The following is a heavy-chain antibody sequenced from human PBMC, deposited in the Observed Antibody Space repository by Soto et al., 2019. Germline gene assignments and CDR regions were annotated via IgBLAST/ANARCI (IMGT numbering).Heavy chain of an antibody. Sequence: QVQLEESGGGVVQPGRSLRLSCAASRFTFSTYGMHWVRQAPGKGLEWVAVIWYDGSKKYYADSVKGRFTISRDNSKNTLYLQMNSLRAEDTAVYYCARLGGYEGKFYYFGLDVWGQGTTVTVSS. CDR2: IWYDGSKK. V-gene: IGHV3-33*01. J-gene: IGHJ6*02. CDR3: ARLGGYEGKFYYFGLDV. CDR1: RFTFSTYG. D-gene: IGHD5-12*01.